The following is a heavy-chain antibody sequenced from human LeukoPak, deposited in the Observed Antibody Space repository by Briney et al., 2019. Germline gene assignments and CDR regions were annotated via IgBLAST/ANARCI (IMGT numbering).Heavy chain of an antibody. CDR2: ISSSSSYI. J-gene: IGHJ6*03. Sequence: PGGPLRLSCAASGFTFSSYSMNWVRQAPGKGLEWVSSISSSSSYIYYADSVKGRFTISRDNAKNSLYLQMNSLRAEDTAVYYCARGEMATILDYYYYMDVWGKGTTVTVSS. CDR1: GFTFSSYS. D-gene: IGHD5-24*01. CDR3: ARGEMATILDYYYYMDV. V-gene: IGHV3-21*01.